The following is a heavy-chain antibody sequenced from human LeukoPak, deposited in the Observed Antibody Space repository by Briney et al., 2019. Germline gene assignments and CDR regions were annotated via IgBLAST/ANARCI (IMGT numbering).Heavy chain of an antibody. CDR2: VVHSGST. CDR1: GGSISSNKW. J-gene: IGHJ4*02. Sequence: SGTLSLTCAVSGGSISSNKWWSWLRQAPGKGLEWLGEVVHSGSTNYNPSLKSRVTISVDTSKNQFSLKLSSVTAADTAVYYCARGGVLITMIVVVIPTSFNYWGQGTLVTVSS. V-gene: IGHV4-4*02. CDR3: ARGGVLITMIVVVIPTSFNY. D-gene: IGHD3-22*01.